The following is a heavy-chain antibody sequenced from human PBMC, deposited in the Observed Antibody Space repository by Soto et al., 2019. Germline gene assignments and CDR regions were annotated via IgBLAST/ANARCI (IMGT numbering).Heavy chain of an antibody. CDR3: ARVGYDYDSGSPDY. D-gene: IGHD3-10*01. J-gene: IGHJ4*02. V-gene: IGHV4-61*08. Sequence: SETLSLTCVVSGGSISSGGYSWSWIRQPPGKGLEWIGYIYYSGSTNYNPSLKSRVTISVDTSKNQFSLKLSSVTAADTAVYYCARVGYDYDSGSPDYWGRGTLVTVSS. CDR1: GGSISSGGYS. CDR2: IYYSGST.